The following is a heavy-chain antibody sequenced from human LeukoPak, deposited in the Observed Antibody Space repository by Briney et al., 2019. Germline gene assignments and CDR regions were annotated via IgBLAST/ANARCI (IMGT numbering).Heavy chain of an antibody. V-gene: IGHV3-7*01. CDR3: ARAREAPANVFPDH. Sequence: GGSLTLSCAASGFTFSRYWMTWVRQSPGKGLEWVANINQDGSEKYYGDSVTGRFTISRDNAENSLFVQMNSLRADDTGVYYCARAREAPANVFPDHWGQGVVVTVSS. CDR2: INQDGSEK. CDR1: GFTFSRYW. J-gene: IGHJ4*02. D-gene: IGHD2-15*01.